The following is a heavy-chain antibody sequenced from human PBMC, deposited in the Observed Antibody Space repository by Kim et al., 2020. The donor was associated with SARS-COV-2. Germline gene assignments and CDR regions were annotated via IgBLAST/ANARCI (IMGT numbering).Heavy chain of an antibody. J-gene: IGHJ4*02. D-gene: IGHD3-22*01. Sequence: ASVKVSCKASGYTFTSYGISWVRQAPGQGLEWMGWISAYNGNTNYAQKLQGRVTMTTDTSTSTAYMELRSLRSDDTAVYYCARDRGDYYDKDSADNDNWGQGTLVTVSS. CDR2: ISAYNGNT. V-gene: IGHV1-18*01. CDR3: ARDRGDYYDKDSADNDN. CDR1: GYTFTSYG.